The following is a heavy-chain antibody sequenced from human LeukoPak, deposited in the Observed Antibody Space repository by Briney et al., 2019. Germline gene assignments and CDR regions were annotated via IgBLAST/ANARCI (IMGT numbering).Heavy chain of an antibody. J-gene: IGHJ4*02. Sequence: SETLSLTCTVSGGSISSSSYYWGWIRQPPGKGLEWIGSIYYSGSTYYNPSLKSRVTISVDTSKNRFSLKLSSVTAADTAVYYCATIAVAGTLYFDYWGQGTLVTVSS. CDR3: ATIAVAGTLYFDY. CDR2: IYYSGST. D-gene: IGHD6-19*01. V-gene: IGHV4-39*01. CDR1: GGSISSSSYY.